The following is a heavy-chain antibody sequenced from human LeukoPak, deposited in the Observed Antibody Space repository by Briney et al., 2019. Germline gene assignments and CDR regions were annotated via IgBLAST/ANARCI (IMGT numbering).Heavy chain of an antibody. Sequence: ASVKVSCKASGYTFTSYYMHWVRQAPGQGLEWMGIINPSGSSTSYAQKFQGRVTMTRDTSPSTVYMELSSRRSEDTDVYYCARVAVGATYFDYWGQGTLVTVSS. CDR3: ARVAVGATYFDY. CDR1: GYTFTSYY. D-gene: IGHD1-26*01. CDR2: INPSGSST. V-gene: IGHV1-46*01. J-gene: IGHJ4*02.